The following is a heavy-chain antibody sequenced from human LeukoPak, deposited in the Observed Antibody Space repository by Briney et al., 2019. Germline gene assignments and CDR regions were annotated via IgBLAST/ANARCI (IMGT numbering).Heavy chain of an antibody. D-gene: IGHD5-18*01. V-gene: IGHV3-21*06. J-gene: IGHJ4*02. Sequence: GGSLRLSCAASGLTFSSYSMNWVRQAPGKGLEWVSSISSSSSYIYYADSVKGRFTISRDNAKNSLYLQMNSLRAEDTAVYYCARDAGYSYGYEGGYYFDYWGQGTLVTVSS. CDR1: GLTFSSYS. CDR2: ISSSSSYI. CDR3: ARDAGYSYGYEGGYYFDY.